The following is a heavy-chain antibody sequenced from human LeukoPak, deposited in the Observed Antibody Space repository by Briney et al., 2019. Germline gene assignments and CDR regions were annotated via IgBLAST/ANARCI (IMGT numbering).Heavy chain of an antibody. CDR1: GYRFTSYW. V-gene: IGHV5-51*01. CDR2: IYPGDSDT. J-gene: IGHJ4*02. CDR3: ARRRRWLHQNFDY. Sequence: GESLKISCKGSGYRFTSYWIGWVRPMPGKGLERMGIIYPGDSDTRYSPSFQGQVTISADKSISTAYLQWSSLKASDTAMYYCARRRRWLHQNFDYWGQGTLVTVSS. D-gene: IGHD5-24*01.